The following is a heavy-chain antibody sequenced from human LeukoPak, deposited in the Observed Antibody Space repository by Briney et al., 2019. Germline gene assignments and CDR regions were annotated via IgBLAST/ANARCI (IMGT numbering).Heavy chain of an antibody. V-gene: IGHV4-59*08. Sequence: SETLSLTCTVSGGSISSYYWSWIRLPPGKGLEWIGYLSKSGNTNYSPSLKSRVTIFGDTSKNQFSLKLSSVTAADTAVYYCARHPGYYYGSGSYQFDPWGQGTLVTVSS. D-gene: IGHD3-10*01. J-gene: IGHJ5*02. CDR2: LSKSGNT. CDR1: GGSISSYY. CDR3: ARHPGYYYGSGSYQFDP.